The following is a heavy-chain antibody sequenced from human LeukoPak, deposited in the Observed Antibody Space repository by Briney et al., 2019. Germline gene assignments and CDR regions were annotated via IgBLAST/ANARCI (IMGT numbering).Heavy chain of an antibody. Sequence: ASATVPCKASGYTFTIYDLNWVRQAPGQGLEWLGLVNPNSGGTVYAQNFQGRVTMTGDTSISTAYMELNSLRSEDTSVYYCVRGAIFGVTTGGSGMDVWRQGSTVTLSS. D-gene: IGHD3-3*01. CDR2: VNPNSGGT. V-gene: IGHV1-8*01. CDR3: VRGAIFGVTTGGSGMDV. J-gene: IGHJ6*02. CDR1: GYTFTIYD.